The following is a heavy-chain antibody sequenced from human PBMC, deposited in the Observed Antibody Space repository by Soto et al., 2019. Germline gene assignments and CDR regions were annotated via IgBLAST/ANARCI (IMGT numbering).Heavy chain of an antibody. CDR3: ARGSAMVRGIISY. J-gene: IGHJ4*02. CDR1: GGTFSSYT. D-gene: IGHD3-10*01. CDR2: IIPILGIA. Sequence: ASVKVSCKASGGTFSSYTISWVRQAPGQGLEWMGRIIPILGIANYAQKFQGRVTITADKSTSTAYMELSSLRSEDTAVYYCARGSAMVRGIISYWGQGTLVTVSS. V-gene: IGHV1-69*02.